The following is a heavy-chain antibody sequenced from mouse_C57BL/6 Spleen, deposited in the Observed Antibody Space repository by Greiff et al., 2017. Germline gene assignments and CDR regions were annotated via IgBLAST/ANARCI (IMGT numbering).Heavy chain of an antibody. CDR3: ARSYDGYYWFAY. V-gene: IGHV1-55*01. Sequence: QVQLQQSGAELVKPGASVKMSCKASGYTFTSYWITWVKQRPGQGLEWIGDIYPGSGSTNYNEKFKSKATLTVDTSSSTAYMQLSSLTSEDSAVYYCARSYDGYYWFAYWGQGTLVTVSA. CDR2: IYPGSGST. J-gene: IGHJ3*01. D-gene: IGHD2-3*01. CDR1: GYTFTSYW.